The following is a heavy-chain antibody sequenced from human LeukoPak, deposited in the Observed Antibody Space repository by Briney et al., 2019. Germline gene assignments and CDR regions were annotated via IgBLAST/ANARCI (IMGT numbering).Heavy chain of an antibody. J-gene: IGHJ4*02. D-gene: IGHD3-3*01. Sequence: SETLSLTCTVSGGSIRSGDYYWSWIRQPPGKGLEWIGYIYYSGSTYYNPSLKSRVTISVDTSKNQFSLKLSSVTAADTAVYYCARVDYDFWSGFNYWGQGTLVTVSS. V-gene: IGHV4-30-4*01. CDR3: ARVDYDFWSGFNY. CDR1: GGSIRSGDYY. CDR2: IYYSGST.